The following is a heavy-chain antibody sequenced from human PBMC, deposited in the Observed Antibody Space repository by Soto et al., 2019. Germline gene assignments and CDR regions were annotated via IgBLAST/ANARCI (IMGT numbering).Heavy chain of an antibody. CDR1: GFAFSSEW. Sequence: GGSLRLSCAASGFAFSSEWMHWVRQAPGKGLVWVSRIDPYDTGITYADSVKGRFTISRDNAKNTLSLQMNSLRAEDTAAYYCTSDTFGARDSWGQGTLVTVSS. CDR3: TSDTFGARDS. V-gene: IGHV3-74*01. D-gene: IGHD2-15*01. CDR2: IDPYDTGI. J-gene: IGHJ4*02.